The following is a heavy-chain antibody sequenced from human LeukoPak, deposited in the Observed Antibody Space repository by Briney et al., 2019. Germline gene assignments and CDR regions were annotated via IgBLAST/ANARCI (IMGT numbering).Heavy chain of an antibody. J-gene: IGHJ4*02. CDR1: GFTFSNFA. D-gene: IGHD1-14*01. V-gene: IGHV3-30-3*01. CDR3: DHRGYPVPEYYFDY. CDR2: ISYDGSNK. Sequence: PGGSLRLSCAASGFTFSNFAMHWVRQAPGKGLEWVAVISYDGSNKYYADSVKGRFTISRDNSKNTVYLQMNSLRPEDTAVYARDHRGYPVPEYYFDYWGQGTLVTVSS.